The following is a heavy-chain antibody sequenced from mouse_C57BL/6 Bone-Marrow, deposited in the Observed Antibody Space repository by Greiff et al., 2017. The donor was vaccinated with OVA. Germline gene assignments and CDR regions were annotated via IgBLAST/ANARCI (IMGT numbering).Heavy chain of an antibody. CDR3: ARRAVVVPWYFDV. CDR1: GYTFTSYW. D-gene: IGHD1-1*01. Sequence: QVQLQQTGAELVKPGASVKVSCKASGYTFTSYWMPWVKQRPGQGLEWIGRIHPSDSDTNYNEKFKSKATLTVDTSSSTAYMQLSSLTSEDSAVYYCARRAVVVPWYFDVWGTGTTVTVSS. CDR2: IHPSDSDT. V-gene: IGHV1-74*01. J-gene: IGHJ1*03.